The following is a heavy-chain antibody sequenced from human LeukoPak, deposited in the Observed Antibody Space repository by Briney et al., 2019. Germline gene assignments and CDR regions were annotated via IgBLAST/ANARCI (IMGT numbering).Heavy chain of an antibody. J-gene: IGHJ5*02. CDR2: ISSSGNAK. V-gene: IGHV3-48*03. D-gene: IGHD4-17*01. CDR1: GFNFNTYE. Sequence: PGGSLRLSCAASGFNFNTYEMTWVRQVPGEGLEWLSYISSSGNAKYYPDSLKGRFAISRDNAKNSLYLDMNSLRAEDTAVYYCARVRTYGEHQFDPWGQGTLVTVSS. CDR3: ARVRTYGEHQFDP.